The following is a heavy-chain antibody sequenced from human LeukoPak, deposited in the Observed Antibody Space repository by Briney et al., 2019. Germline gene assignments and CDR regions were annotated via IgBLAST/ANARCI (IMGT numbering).Heavy chain of an antibody. Sequence: GGFLRLSCAASGLTFDNHAMHWVRQAPGKGLEWVSLITWDGSSTVYAGSVKGRFTISRDNTQNSLYLQMNSLRAEDTALYYCARGDDYNFRVIDYWGQGTLVTVSS. D-gene: IGHD5-24*01. CDR1: GLTFDNHA. CDR2: ITWDGSST. CDR3: ARGDDYNFRVIDY. J-gene: IGHJ4*02. V-gene: IGHV3-43D*04.